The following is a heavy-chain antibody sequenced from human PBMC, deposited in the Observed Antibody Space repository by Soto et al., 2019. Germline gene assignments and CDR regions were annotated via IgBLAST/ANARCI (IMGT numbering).Heavy chain of an antibody. V-gene: IGHV1-69*02. D-gene: IGHD6-13*01. CDR1: GGTFSSYT. CDR2: IIPILGIA. CDR3: ASSRLAAAGLDY. Sequence: SVKVSCKASGGTFSSYTISWVRQAPGQGLERMGRIIPILGIANYAQKFQGRVTITADKSTSTAYMELSSLRSEDTAVYYCASSRLAAAGLDYWGQGTLVTVSS. J-gene: IGHJ4*02.